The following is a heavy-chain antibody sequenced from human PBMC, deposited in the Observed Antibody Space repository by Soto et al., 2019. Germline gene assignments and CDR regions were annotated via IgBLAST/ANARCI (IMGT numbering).Heavy chain of an antibody. Sequence: GGSLRLSCAASGFTFSSYGMHWVRQAPGKGLEWVAVIWYDGSNKYYADSVKGRFTISRDNSKNTLYLQMNSLRAEDTAVYYCARGNRDFWSGYRGYFDYWGQGTLVTVSS. CDR3: ARGNRDFWSGYRGYFDY. CDR2: IWYDGSNK. J-gene: IGHJ4*02. CDR1: GFTFSSYG. D-gene: IGHD3-3*01. V-gene: IGHV3-33*01.